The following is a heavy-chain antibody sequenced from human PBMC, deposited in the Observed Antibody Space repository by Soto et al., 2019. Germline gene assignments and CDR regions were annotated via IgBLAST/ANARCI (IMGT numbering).Heavy chain of an antibody. J-gene: IGHJ6*01. CDR1: GDSVSSSDFY. CDR2: VYSTGPT. D-gene: IGHD6-6*01. CDR3: ARVSKLVAPKDGKRAYFFAMAV. Sequence: QVLLREAGPGLVKPSETLALTCAVSGDSVSSSDFYWTWISQPPGKPLEWIGYVYSTGPTSYSPSLRCRVDTSVDTSENQFSLKLRSVTASVAAVYFCARVSKLVAPKDGKRAYFFAMAVWGHGTKVTVSA. V-gene: IGHV4-61*08.